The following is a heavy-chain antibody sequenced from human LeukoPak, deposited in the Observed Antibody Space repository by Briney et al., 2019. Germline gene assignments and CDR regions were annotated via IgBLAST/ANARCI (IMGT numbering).Heavy chain of an antibody. CDR3: ATQGLWFGEFGWFDP. V-gene: IGHV3-15*01. D-gene: IGHD3-10*01. Sequence: GGSLRLSCAASGFSFDTYAMHWVRQAPGKGLEWVARIKSETDGGTKEYAAPVKGRFTISRDDSKTTLYLEMNSLKTEDTALYYCATQGLWFGEFGWFDPWGQGTLVIVSS. CDR2: IKSETDGGTK. J-gene: IGHJ5*02. CDR1: GFSFDTYA.